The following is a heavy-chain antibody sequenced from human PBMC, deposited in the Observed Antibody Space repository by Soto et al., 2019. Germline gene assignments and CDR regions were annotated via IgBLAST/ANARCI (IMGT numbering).Heavy chain of an antibody. Sequence: QVQLQESGPGLVKPSQTLSLTCTVSGGSISSGDYYWSWIRQPPGKGLEWIGYIYYSGSTYYNPSLNRRVTISVDTSKNQFSLKLSSVTAADTAVYYCARDLGTDSSEFDYWGQGTLVTVSS. V-gene: IGHV4-30-4*01. D-gene: IGHD3-22*01. CDR3: ARDLGTDSSEFDY. CDR2: IYYSGST. J-gene: IGHJ4*02. CDR1: GGSISSGDYY.